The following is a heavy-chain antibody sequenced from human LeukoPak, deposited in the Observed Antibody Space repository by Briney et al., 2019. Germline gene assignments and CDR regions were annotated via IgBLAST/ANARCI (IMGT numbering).Heavy chain of an antibody. V-gene: IGHV4-39*01. CDR2: VYYSGTT. CDR1: GGSISSSGYY. D-gene: IGHD3/OR15-3a*01. CDR3: ARRGAPGTGFFDY. Sequence: SETLSLTCTVSGGSISSSGYYWAWVRQPPGKGLEWIGNVYYSGTTDYNPSLESRVTIFVDTSKSQFSLRVRSVTAADTAVYYCARRGAPGTGFFDYWGQGALVTVSS. J-gene: IGHJ4*02.